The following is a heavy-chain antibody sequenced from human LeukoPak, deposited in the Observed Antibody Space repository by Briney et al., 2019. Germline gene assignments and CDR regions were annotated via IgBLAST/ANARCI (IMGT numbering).Heavy chain of an antibody. CDR3: ARDEWGDSSGYCQAYYFDY. D-gene: IGHD3-22*01. CDR1: GFTFSSYS. Sequence: GGSLRLSCAASGFTFSSYSMNWVRQAPGKGLEWVSYISSSSSTIYYADSVKGRFTISRDNAKNSLYLQMNSLRAEDTAVYYCARDEWGDSSGYCQAYYFDYWGQGTLVTVSS. V-gene: IGHV3-48*01. J-gene: IGHJ4*02. CDR2: ISSSSSTI.